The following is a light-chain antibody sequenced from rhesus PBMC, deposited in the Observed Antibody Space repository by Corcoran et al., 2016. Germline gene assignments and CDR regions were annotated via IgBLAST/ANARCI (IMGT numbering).Light chain of an antibody. V-gene: IGKV1-22*01. CDR2: KES. CDR3: LQYSSSPYS. J-gene: IGKJ2*01. Sequence: DIQMTQSPSSLSASVGDTVTITCRASQSISSWLDWYQQKPGKAPKLLIYKESSLHSGVPSRFSGSGSGTDFTLTISSLQPEDFATYYCLQYSSSPYSFGQGTKVEIK. CDR1: QSISSW.